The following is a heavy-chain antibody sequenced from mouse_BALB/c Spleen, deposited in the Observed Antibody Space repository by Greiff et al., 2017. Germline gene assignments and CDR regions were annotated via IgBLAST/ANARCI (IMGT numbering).Heavy chain of an antibody. V-gene: IGHV1S135*01. D-gene: IGHD2-1*01. CDR1: GYAFTRFN. Sequence: EVQLQQSGPELVKPGASVKVSCKASGYAFTRFNMYWVKQSHGKSLEWIGYIDPYNGGTSYNQKFKGKATLTVDKSSSTAYMHLNSLTSEDSAVYYCARLGGNYAAWFAYWGQGTLVTVSA. J-gene: IGHJ3*01. CDR3: ARLGGNYAAWFAY. CDR2: IDPYNGGT.